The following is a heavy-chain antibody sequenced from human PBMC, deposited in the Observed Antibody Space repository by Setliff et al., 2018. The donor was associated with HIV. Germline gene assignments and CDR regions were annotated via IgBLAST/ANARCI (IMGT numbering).Heavy chain of an antibody. CDR1: GDSISSSSYH. Sequence: KSSETLSLTCIVYGDSISSSSYHWGWIRQPPGKGLEWIGSMYYSGNTYNNPSLKGRVTISVDTSKNQFSLKLSSVTATDTAIYYCAGLPRTRDGYHPNDYWGQGTLVTVSS. V-gene: IGHV4-39*01. CDR2: MYYSGNT. D-gene: IGHD5-12*01. CDR3: AGLPRTRDGYHPNDY. J-gene: IGHJ4*02.